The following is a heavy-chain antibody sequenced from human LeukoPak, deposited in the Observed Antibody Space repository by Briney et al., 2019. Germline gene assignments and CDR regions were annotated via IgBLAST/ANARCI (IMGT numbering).Heavy chain of an antibody. CDR2: ISPDGRNI. J-gene: IGHJ4*02. CDR3: VRDGGGTTPYDC. V-gene: IGHV3-74*01. CDR1: GFTLSDYW. Sequence: GSLRLSCAASGFTLSDYWMNWVRQPPEKGPVWVSHISPDGRNIAYADSVKGRFTISRDSAKSTLYLQMNSLRVGDTAVYYCVRDGGGTTPYDCWGQGTLVTVSS. D-gene: IGHD1-7*01.